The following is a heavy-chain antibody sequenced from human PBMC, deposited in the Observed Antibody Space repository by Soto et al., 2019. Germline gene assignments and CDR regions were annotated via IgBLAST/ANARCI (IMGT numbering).Heavy chain of an antibody. Sequence: GGSLRLSCAASGFTFSSYAMSWVRQAPGKGLEWVSAISGSGGSTYYADSVKGRFTISRDNSKNTLYLQMNSLRAEDTAVYYCAKDYDFWSGYSPKDYWGQGTLVTVSS. CDR3: AKDYDFWSGYSPKDY. J-gene: IGHJ4*02. CDR2: ISGSGGST. V-gene: IGHV3-23*01. CDR1: GFTFSSYA. D-gene: IGHD3-3*01.